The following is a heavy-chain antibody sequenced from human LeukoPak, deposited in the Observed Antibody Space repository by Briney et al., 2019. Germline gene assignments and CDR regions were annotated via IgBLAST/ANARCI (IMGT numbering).Heavy chain of an antibody. CDR2: INSDGSST. CDR3: ARDSGYYDSSGYYPHFDY. V-gene: IGHV3-74*01. CDR1: GFTFSSYW. D-gene: IGHD3-22*01. J-gene: IGHJ4*02. Sequence: GGSLRLSCAASGFTFSSYWMHWVRQAPGKGLVWVSRINSDGSSTSYADSVKGRFTISRDNAKNTLYLQMNSLRAEDTAVYYCARDSGYYDSSGYYPHFDYWGQGTLVTVSS.